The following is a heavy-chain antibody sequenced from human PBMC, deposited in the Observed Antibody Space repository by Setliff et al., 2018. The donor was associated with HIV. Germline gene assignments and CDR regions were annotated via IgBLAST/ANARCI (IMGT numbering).Heavy chain of an antibody. J-gene: IGHJ3*02. CDR2: ISTYNGRT. Sequence: ASVKVSCKASGYTLTSYGISWVRQAPGQGLEWMGWISTYNGRTDYVQKLQDRVTMTTDTYTSTAYMDLRSLISDDTAVYYCARGFSRWYGAFDMWGQGTVVTVSS. V-gene: IGHV1-18*01. D-gene: IGHD6-13*01. CDR1: GYTLTSYG. CDR3: ARGFSRWYGAFDM.